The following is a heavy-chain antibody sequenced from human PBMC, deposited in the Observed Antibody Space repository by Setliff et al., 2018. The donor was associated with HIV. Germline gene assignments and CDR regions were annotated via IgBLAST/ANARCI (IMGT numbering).Heavy chain of an antibody. CDR3: AKDRLEWLAPDGFDI. V-gene: IGHV3-33*06. J-gene: IGHJ3*02. D-gene: IGHD3-3*01. CDR2: IWYDGSNK. CDR1: GFTFSSYG. Sequence: GGSLRLSCAASGFTFSSYGIHWVRQAPGKGLEWVAPIWYDGSNKYCADSVKGRFTISRDNSKNTLYLQMSSLRAEDTAVYYCAKDRLEWLAPDGFDIWGLGTMVTVS.